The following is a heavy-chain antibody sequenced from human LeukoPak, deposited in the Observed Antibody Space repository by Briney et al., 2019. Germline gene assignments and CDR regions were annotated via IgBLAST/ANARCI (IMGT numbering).Heavy chain of an antibody. J-gene: IGHJ4*02. D-gene: IGHD3-9*01. CDR3: ASHLYYDILTGPYYLDY. Sequence: SETLSLTCTVSGGSISSRPYYWGWIRQPPGKGLEWIGNIYYSGITFYNPSLKSRVSISVDTSKNQFSLKLTSVTAADTAVYYCASHLYYDILTGPYYLDYWGQGTLVTVSS. CDR1: GGSISSRPYY. CDR2: IYYSGIT. V-gene: IGHV4-39*01.